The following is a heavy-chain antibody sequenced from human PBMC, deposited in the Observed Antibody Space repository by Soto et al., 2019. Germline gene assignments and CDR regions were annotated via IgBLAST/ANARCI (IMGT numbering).Heavy chain of an antibody. D-gene: IGHD1-1*01. CDR2: IYPDDSDT. CDR3: GRQGSNAGMYFYRIGV. Sequence: GESLKISCRGSGYTFTSYWIAWVRQRPGKGLEWLGIIYPDDSDTRYSPSFQGQVTISADKSINTAYLQWSSLKASDTATYYCGRQGSNAGMYFYRIGVWGQGTTVTASS. V-gene: IGHV5-51*01. CDR1: GYTFTSYW. J-gene: IGHJ6*02.